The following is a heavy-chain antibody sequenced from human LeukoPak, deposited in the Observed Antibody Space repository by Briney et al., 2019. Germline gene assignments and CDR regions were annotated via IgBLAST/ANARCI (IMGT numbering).Heavy chain of an antibody. V-gene: IGHV4-61*02. CDR1: GGSISSGSYY. Sequence: LSLTCTVSGGSISSGSYYWSWIRQPAGKGLEWIGRIYTSGSTNYNPSLKSRVTLSVDTSKNQFSLKLSSVTAADTAVYYCAREGDYDFWSGYFSDYWGQGTLVTVSS. D-gene: IGHD3-3*01. CDR3: AREGDYDFWSGYFSDY. CDR2: IYTSGST. J-gene: IGHJ4*02.